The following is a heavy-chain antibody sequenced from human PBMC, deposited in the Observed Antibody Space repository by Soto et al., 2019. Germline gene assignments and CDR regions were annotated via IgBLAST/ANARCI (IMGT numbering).Heavy chain of an antibody. J-gene: IGHJ5*02. CDR1: GYTFTGYY. D-gene: IGHD3-10*01. Sequence: EASVKVSCKASGYTFTGYYMHWVRQAPGQGLEWMGWINPNSGGTNYAQKFQGRVTMTRDTSISTAYMELSRLRSDDTAVYYCAREYYYGSGSLSSWGQGTLVTVSS. CDR3: AREYYYGSGSLSS. V-gene: IGHV1-2*02. CDR2: INPNSGGT.